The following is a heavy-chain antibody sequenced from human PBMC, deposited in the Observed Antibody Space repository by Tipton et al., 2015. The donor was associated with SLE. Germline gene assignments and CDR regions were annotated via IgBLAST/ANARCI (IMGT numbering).Heavy chain of an antibody. Sequence: TLSLTCTVSGDSISSYYWSWIRQPAGKGLEWIGYISTSGSAKYNPSLNSRVSISVDTSKNQLSLKLNSVTAADTAIYFCAREVVGYFDLWGRGTLVTVSA. J-gene: IGHJ2*01. D-gene: IGHD1-26*01. CDR1: GDSISSYY. CDR2: ISTSGSA. V-gene: IGHV4-4*09. CDR3: AREVVGYFDL.